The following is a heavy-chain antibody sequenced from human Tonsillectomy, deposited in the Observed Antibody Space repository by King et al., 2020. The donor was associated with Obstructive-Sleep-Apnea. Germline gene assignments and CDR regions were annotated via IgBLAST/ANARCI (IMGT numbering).Heavy chain of an antibody. D-gene: IGHD3-3*01. Sequence: QLQESGPRLVKPSETLSLTCTVSGGSISSTSYYWGWIRQPPGKGLEWIASIFYNGNTDYNPSLKSRVTISVDTSKNQFSLRLGSVTAADAAIYYCARPRVFVGSWLEGVWGQGTTVTVSS. J-gene: IGHJ6*02. CDR2: IFYNGNT. CDR3: ARPRVFVGSWLEGV. V-gene: IGHV4-39*01. CDR1: GGSISSTSYY.